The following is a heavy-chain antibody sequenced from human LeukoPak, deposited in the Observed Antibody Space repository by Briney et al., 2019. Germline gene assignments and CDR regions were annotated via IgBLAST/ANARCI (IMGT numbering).Heavy chain of an antibody. Sequence: GGSLRLSCAASGFTFSSYAMHWVRQAPGKGLEWVAVISYDGSNKYYADSVKGRFTISRDNSKNTLYLQMNSLRAEDTAVYYCAKGAGVVVVIGYFDYWGQGTLVTVSS. CDR2: ISYDGSNK. V-gene: IGHV3-30-3*01. J-gene: IGHJ4*02. D-gene: IGHD3-22*01. CDR3: AKGAGVVVVIGYFDY. CDR1: GFTFSSYA.